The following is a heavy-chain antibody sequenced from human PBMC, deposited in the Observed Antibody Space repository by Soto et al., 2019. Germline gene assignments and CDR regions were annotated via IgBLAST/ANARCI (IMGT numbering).Heavy chain of an antibody. CDR2: ISGSGQTT. J-gene: IGHJ4*02. CDR3: AKSGGDSCATYFFAY. Sequence: PGGSLRLSCAASGFTFSSYSLSWLRQAPGKGLEWVSGISGSGQTTHYRDSVKGRFTISRDNFRNTLYLQVNSLRAEDTAVYFCAKSGGDSCATYFFAYWGQGALVTVSS. V-gene: IGHV3-23*01. CDR1: GFTFSSYS. D-gene: IGHD2-15*01.